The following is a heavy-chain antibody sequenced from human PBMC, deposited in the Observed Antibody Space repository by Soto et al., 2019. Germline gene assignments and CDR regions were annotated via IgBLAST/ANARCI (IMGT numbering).Heavy chain of an antibody. CDR3: ARSRGMDA. Sequence: PGGSLRLSCAASGFTVSSHYMSWVRQAPGKGLEWISVIYSGGSTYYADSVEGRFTISRDNSKNTLYLQMNSLRAEDTAVYYCARSRGMDAWGQGTTVTVSS. CDR2: IYSGGST. CDR1: GFTVSSHY. J-gene: IGHJ6*02. V-gene: IGHV3-53*01.